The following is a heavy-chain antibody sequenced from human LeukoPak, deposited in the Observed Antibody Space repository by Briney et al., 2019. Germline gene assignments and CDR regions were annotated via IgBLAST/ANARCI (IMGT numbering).Heavy chain of an antibody. CDR2: VNTESST. Sequence: GGSLRLSCTASGFTLSTYWMHWVRQAPGKGLVRVSRVNTESSTTYADSVKGRFTIFRDNAKNTLYLQMNSLRTEDTAMYYCAREDALTAFLFDYWGQGTLVTVSS. D-gene: IGHD2-21*02. CDR3: AREDALTAFLFDY. CDR1: GFTLSTYW. J-gene: IGHJ4*02. V-gene: IGHV3-74*01.